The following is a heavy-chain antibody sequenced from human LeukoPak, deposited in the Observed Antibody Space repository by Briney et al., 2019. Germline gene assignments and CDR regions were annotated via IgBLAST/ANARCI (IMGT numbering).Heavy chain of an antibody. J-gene: IGHJ4*02. D-gene: IGHD3-9*01. Sequence: ASVKVSCKASGYTFTSYGISWVRQAPGQGLEWMGWISAYNGNTNYAQKLQGRVTMTTDTSTSTAYMELRSLRSDDTAVYYCARALRYFDWLLHPIDSWGQGTLVTVSS. CDR3: ARALRYFDWLLHPIDS. CDR2: ISAYNGNT. CDR1: GYTFTSYG. V-gene: IGHV1-18*01.